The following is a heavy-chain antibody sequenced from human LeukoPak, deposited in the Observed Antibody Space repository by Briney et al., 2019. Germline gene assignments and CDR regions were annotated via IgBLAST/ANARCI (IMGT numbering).Heavy chain of an antibody. CDR1: GYTFIGYS. Sequence: GASVKVSCKASGYTFIGYSISWVRQAPGQGLEWMGGIIPIFGTANYAQKFQGRVTITADESTSTAYMELSSLRSEDTAVYYCATRPVYGGNEVAKGDGYYYYYYMDVWGKGTTVTVSS. CDR2: IIPIFGTA. D-gene: IGHD4-23*01. V-gene: IGHV1-69*13. CDR3: ATRPVYGGNEVAKGDGYYYYYYMDV. J-gene: IGHJ6*03.